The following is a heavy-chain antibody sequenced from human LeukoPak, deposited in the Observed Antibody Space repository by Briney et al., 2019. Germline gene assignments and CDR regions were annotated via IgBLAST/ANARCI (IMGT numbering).Heavy chain of an antibody. J-gene: IGHJ4*02. CDR1: GFTFSNVW. CDR3: VTRVKSTGDY. CDR2: IKTKTDGGTT. V-gene: IGHV3-15*01. Sequence: GGSLRLSCEASGFTFSNVWMNWVRQAPGRVLEWIGRIKTKTDGGTTEYAAPVKGRFTISRDDSKNTVYLQMNSLKTEDTALYYCVTRVKSTGDYWGQGTLVTVSS. D-gene: IGHD1-1*01.